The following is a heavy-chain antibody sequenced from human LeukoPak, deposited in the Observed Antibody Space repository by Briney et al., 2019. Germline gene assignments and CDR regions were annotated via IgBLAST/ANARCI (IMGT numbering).Heavy chain of an antibody. Sequence: ASVKVSCKASGYTFTGYYMHWVRQAPGQRPQWMGWINAANGNTKYSPEFQGRISLTRDTSASAAYMELSSLTSDDMAVYFCARGRGTGGSNRDFYYYYYMDVWGTGTTVTVSS. CDR1: GYTFTGYY. J-gene: IGHJ6*03. D-gene: IGHD2-15*01. CDR2: INAANGNT. V-gene: IGHV1-3*03. CDR3: ARGRGTGGSNRDFYYYYYMDV.